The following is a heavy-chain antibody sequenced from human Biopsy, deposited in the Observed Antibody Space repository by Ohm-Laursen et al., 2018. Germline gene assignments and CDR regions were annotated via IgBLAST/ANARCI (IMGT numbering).Heavy chain of an antibody. CDR2: ISFTGTSS. CDR1: GFTFSAYE. D-gene: IGHD3-3*01. Sequence: SLRLSCAASGFTFSAYEMNWVRQAPGKGLEWVSYISFTGTSSYYADSVKGRFTISRDNAKNSLYLQMNSLRAEDTGIYYCARGPGKLWSGYYTWDQGSLVSVSS. CDR3: ARGPGKLWSGYYT. J-gene: IGHJ5*02. V-gene: IGHV3-48*03.